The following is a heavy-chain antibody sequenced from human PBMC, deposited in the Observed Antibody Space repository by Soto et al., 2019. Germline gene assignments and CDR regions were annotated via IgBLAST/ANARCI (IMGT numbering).Heavy chain of an antibody. D-gene: IGHD6-13*01. CDR3: AKPLSYSDSWYFDY. J-gene: IGHJ4*02. CDR1: VCSVSSCG. V-gene: IGHV3-30*18. Sequence: GGSLRRSGAASVCSVSSCGMHWVRQAPGKGLEWLTVISCDGTGSXXADSVKGRXGIARYGSGSSXRLQRXSGRADDTAVYYCAKPLSYSDSWYFDYWGQGX. CDR2: ISCDGTGS.